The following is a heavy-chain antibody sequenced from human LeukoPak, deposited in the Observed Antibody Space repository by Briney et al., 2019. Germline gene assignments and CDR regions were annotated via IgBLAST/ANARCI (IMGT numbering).Heavy chain of an antibody. D-gene: IGHD5-18*01. Sequence: PGGSLRLSCAASGFTLSSYAMSWVRQAPGKGLEWVSAISGSGGSTYYADSVKGRFTISRDNSKNTLYLQMNSLRAEDTAVYYCAKDIAQGYTFGSIEQDYWGQGTLVTVSS. J-gene: IGHJ4*02. CDR1: GFTLSSYA. V-gene: IGHV3-23*01. CDR3: AKDIAQGYTFGSIEQDY. CDR2: ISGSGGST.